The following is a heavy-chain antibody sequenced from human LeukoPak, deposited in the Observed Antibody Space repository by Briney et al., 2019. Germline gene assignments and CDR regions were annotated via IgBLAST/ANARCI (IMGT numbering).Heavy chain of an antibody. CDR3: ARLVVVIPHGLDV. V-gene: IGHV4-34*01. Sequence: SETLSLTCAIYGGSFSTYYWSWIRQPPGKGLEWIGEINHSGSTNYNPSLKNRVTISLDTSKNQFSLKLSSVTAADTAVYYCARLVVVIPHGLDVWGQGTTVTVSS. CDR1: GGSFSTYY. D-gene: IGHD3-22*01. CDR2: INHSGST. J-gene: IGHJ6*02.